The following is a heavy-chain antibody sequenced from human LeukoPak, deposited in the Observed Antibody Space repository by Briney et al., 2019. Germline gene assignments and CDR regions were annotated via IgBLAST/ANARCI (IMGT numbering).Heavy chain of an antibody. CDR1: GFTVTNYA. J-gene: IGHJ4*02. Sequence: PGASLRLSCAASGFTVTNYAMYWVRQAPGKGLEWVSAIRGRDDSTYYADSVKGRFTISRDTSKNTLFLQMNSLRAEDTAVYYCAKWGDYDILTGYYDPDYWSQGTLVTVSS. CDR3: AKWGDYDILTGYYDPDY. D-gene: IGHD3-9*01. CDR2: IRGRDDST. V-gene: IGHV3-23*01.